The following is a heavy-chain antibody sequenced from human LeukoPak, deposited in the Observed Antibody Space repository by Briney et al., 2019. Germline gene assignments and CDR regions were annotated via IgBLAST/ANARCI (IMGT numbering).Heavy chain of an antibody. D-gene: IGHD4-17*01. V-gene: IGHV3-30-3*01. CDR2: ISYDGSNK. CDR1: GFTFSSYA. Sequence: GGSLRLSCAASGFTFSSYAMHWVRQAPGKGLEWVAVISYDGSNKYYADSVKGRFTISRDNSKNTLYLQMNSLRAEDTAVYYCARGGLDYGDLGLLYFDYWGQGTLVTVSS. J-gene: IGHJ4*02. CDR3: ARGGLDYGDLGLLYFDY.